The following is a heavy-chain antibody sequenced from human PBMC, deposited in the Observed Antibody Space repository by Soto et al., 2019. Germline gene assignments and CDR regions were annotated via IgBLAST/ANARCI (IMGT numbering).Heavy chain of an antibody. CDR3: AKEGRRLRLPIPSYYYYGMDV. J-gene: IGHJ6*02. D-gene: IGHD5-12*01. CDR1: GFTFSSYA. CDR2: ISGSGGST. V-gene: IGHV3-23*01. Sequence: GGSLRLSCAASGFTFSSYAMSWVRQAPGKGLEWVSAISGSGGSTYYADSVKGRFTISRDNSKNTLYLQMNSLRAEDTAVYYCAKEGRRLRLPIPSYYYYGMDVWGQGTTVTVSS.